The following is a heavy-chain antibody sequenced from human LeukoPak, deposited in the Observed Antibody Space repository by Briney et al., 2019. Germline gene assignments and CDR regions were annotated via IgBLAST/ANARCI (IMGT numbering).Heavy chain of an antibody. Sequence: SETLSLTCAVYGGSFSGYYWSWIRQPPGKGLEWIGEINHSGSTNYNPSLKSRVTISVDTSKNQFSLKLSSVTAADTAVYYCARGRKDTVVVPAAIFNYWGQGTLVTVSS. CDR3: ARGRKDTVVVPAAIFNY. CDR1: GGSFSGYY. D-gene: IGHD2-2*01. CDR2: INHSGST. J-gene: IGHJ4*02. V-gene: IGHV4-34*01.